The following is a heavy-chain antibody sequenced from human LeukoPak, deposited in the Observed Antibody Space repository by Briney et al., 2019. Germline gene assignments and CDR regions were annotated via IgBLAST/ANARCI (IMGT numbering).Heavy chain of an antibody. Sequence: PGGSLRLSCAASGFTFSSYAMSWVRQAPGKGLEWVSAISGSGGSTYYADSVKGRFTISRDNSKNTLYLQMNSLRAEDTAVYYCAKVTHSNDFWSGYYRGNWFDPWGQGTLVTVSS. V-gene: IGHV3-23*01. J-gene: IGHJ5*02. CDR2: ISGSGGST. D-gene: IGHD3-3*01. CDR3: AKVTHSNDFWSGYYRGNWFDP. CDR1: GFTFSSYA.